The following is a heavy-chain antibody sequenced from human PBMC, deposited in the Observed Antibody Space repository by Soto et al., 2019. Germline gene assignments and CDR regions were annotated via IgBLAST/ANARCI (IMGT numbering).Heavy chain of an antibody. J-gene: IGHJ5*02. CDR2: IIPIFGTA. V-gene: IGHV1-69*13. D-gene: IGHD3-22*01. CDR3: ARDLLYYYDSSGSFDP. CDR1: GGTFSSYA. Sequence: SVKPSCKASGGTFSSYAISWVRQAPGQGLEWMGGIIPIFGTANYAQKFQGRVTITADESTSTAYMELSSLRSEDTAVYYCARDLLYYYDSSGSFDPWGQGTLVTVSS.